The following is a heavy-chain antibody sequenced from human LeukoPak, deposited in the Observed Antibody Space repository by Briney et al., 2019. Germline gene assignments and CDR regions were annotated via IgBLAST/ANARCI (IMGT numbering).Heavy chain of an antibody. CDR1: GYTLPELS. D-gene: IGHD1-7*01. Sequence: ASAKVSCKVSGYTLPELSMHWLRQAPGKGLEWMGGFDPEDGETIYAQKFQGRVTMTEDTSTDTAYMELSSLRYEDTAVYYCATVSLTGTPSGGGYNWFDPWGQGTLVTVSS. CDR3: ATVSLTGTPSGGGYNWFDP. V-gene: IGHV1-24*01. CDR2: FDPEDGET. J-gene: IGHJ5*02.